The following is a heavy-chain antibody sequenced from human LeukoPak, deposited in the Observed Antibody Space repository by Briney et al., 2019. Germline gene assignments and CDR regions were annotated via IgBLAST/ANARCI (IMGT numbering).Heavy chain of an antibody. D-gene: IGHD2-15*01. J-gene: IGHJ4*02. CDR3: SRGGSWWLDN. CDR2: TNPDGDKK. CDR1: GFTFSSYW. V-gene: IGHV3-7*01. Sequence: GGSLRLSCAASGFTFSSYWMTWVRQTPGKGLEWVANTNPDGDKKYYVDSVKGRFTISRDNAKNSLYLQMNSLRVDDTAVYYCSRGGSWWLDNWGQGTLVTVSS.